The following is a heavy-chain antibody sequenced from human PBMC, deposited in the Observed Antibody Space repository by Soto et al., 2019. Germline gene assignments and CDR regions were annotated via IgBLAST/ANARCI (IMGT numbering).Heavy chain of an antibody. CDR1: GGSISSYY. V-gene: IGHV4-4*07. Sequence: SETLSLTCTVSGGSISSYYWSWIRQPAGKGLEWIGRFYTTGRASYNPSLKSRVTISMDTSKNQFSLRLSSVTAADTAVYYCARSGHSFAGAVWGQGIRVTVSS. D-gene: IGHD3-16*01. J-gene: IGHJ4*02. CDR3: ARSGHSFAGAV. CDR2: FYTTGRA.